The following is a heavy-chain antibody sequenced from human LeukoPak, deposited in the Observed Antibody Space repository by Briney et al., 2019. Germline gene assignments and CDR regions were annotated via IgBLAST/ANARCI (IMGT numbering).Heavy chain of an antibody. V-gene: IGHV3-73*01. CDR3: TTARSFHY. CDR2: IRSKANSYAT. J-gene: IGHJ4*02. D-gene: IGHD5-18*01. CDR1: GFTFSGSA. Sequence: PGGSLRLSCAASGFTFSGSAMHWVRQASGKGLEWVGRIRSKANSYATAYAASVKGRFTISRDDSKNTAYLQMNSMKTEDTAVYYCTTARSFHYWGQGTLVTVSS.